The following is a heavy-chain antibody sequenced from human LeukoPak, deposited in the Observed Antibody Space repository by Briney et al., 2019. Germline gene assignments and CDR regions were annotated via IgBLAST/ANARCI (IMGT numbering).Heavy chain of an antibody. CDR2: IGTSGGGI. D-gene: IGHD4-11*01. CDR1: GFTFSNYE. Sequence: PGGSLRLSCAASGFTFSNYEMNWVRQAPGKGLEWLSYIGTSGGGIQYADSVKGRFTISRDNAKNSLYLQMNSLRAEDTAVYYCARDTSQSNTVTYFDYWGQGTLVTVSS. V-gene: IGHV3-48*03. CDR3: ARDTSQSNTVTYFDY. J-gene: IGHJ4*02.